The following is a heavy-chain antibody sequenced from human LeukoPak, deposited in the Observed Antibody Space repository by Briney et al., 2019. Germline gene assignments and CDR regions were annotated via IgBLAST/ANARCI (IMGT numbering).Heavy chain of an antibody. CDR2: MYYSGST. V-gene: IGHV4-30-4*01. CDR1: GIYIYSGDHD. CDR3: ARPYYYDSRIDP. D-gene: IGHD3-22*01. J-gene: IGHJ5*02. Sequence: PSQALSLTCTGSGIYIYSGDHDWSWIRPTPGKGLDWIAYMYYSGSTYYNPSLKSRVTMSADTSKNQLSLKLSSVTAADTAVYYCARPYYYDSRIDPWGQGILVTVSS.